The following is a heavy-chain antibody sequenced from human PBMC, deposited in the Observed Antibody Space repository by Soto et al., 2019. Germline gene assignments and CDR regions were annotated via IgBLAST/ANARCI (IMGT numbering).Heavy chain of an antibody. V-gene: IGHV1-69*01. Sequence: QLVQSGSEVKKPGSSVKVSCQASGGTFSGYVVTWVRQAPGQGLEWMGEFVPLFGTTNYTQRFSGRITITAEEPTSTSYMELRTLRSDDTAVYYCATHGLGVSSPPYFDNWGQGTLVTVYS. CDR2: FVPLFGTT. CDR3: ATHGLGVSSPPYFDN. CDR1: GGTFSGYV. D-gene: IGHD3-16*01. J-gene: IGHJ4*02.